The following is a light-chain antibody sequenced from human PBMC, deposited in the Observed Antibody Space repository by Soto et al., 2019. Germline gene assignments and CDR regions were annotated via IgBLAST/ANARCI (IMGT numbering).Light chain of an antibody. J-gene: IGKJ4*01. Sequence: DIQMTQSPSTLSASVGDRVTITCRASQSISSWLAWYQQKPGKAPNLLIYKTSSLESGVPSRFSGSGSGTEFTPTVNSLQPDDFAAFYCQQYDSYPLTFGGGTKVDIK. CDR2: KTS. V-gene: IGKV1-5*03. CDR1: QSISSW. CDR3: QQYDSYPLT.